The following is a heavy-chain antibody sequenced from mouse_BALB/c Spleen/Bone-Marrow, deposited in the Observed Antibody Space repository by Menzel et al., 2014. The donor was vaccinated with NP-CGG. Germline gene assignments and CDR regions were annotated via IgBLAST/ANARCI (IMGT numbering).Heavy chain of an antibody. CDR3: ASGGPTMITYYAMDY. Sequence: EVMLVELGPSLVKPSQTLSLTCSVTGDSITSGYWNWIRKFPANKLEYMGYINFSGSTYYNPSLKSRNSITRDTSKNQYYLQLNSVTTEDTATYYCASGGPTMITYYAMDYWGQGTSVTVSS. CDR2: INFSGST. CDR1: GDSITSGY. J-gene: IGHJ4*01. V-gene: IGHV3-8*02. D-gene: IGHD2-4*01.